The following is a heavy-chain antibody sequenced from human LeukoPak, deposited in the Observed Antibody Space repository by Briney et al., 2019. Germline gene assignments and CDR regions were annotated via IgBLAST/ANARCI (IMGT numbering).Heavy chain of an antibody. V-gene: IGHV1-2*02. D-gene: IGHD6-19*01. Sequence: ASVKVSCKASGYTFTGYYMHWVRQAPGQGLEWMGWMNPNSGDTSHAQKFQGRVTMTRDTSISTAYMELSRLRSDDTAVFYCATSSGWKSNIDYWGQGTLVTVSS. CDR2: MNPNSGDT. J-gene: IGHJ4*02. CDR1: GYTFTGYY. CDR3: ATSSGWKSNIDY.